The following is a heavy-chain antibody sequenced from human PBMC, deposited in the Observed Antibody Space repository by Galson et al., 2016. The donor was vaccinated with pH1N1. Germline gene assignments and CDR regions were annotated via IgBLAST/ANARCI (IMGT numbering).Heavy chain of an antibody. CDR3: ARGRYCNNRDCFMGIDS. CDR2: IKPNSGDT. V-gene: IGHV1-2*02. J-gene: IGHJ4*02. Sequence: SVKVSCKASGYTFTGYYIHWVRQAPGQGLEWMGWIKPNSGDTKYAQKFQGRVTMTRDTSSSTAYMELSGLRSDDTAIYYCARGRYCNNRDCFMGIDSWGQGTLVTVSS. D-gene: IGHD2-8*01. CDR1: GYTFTGYY.